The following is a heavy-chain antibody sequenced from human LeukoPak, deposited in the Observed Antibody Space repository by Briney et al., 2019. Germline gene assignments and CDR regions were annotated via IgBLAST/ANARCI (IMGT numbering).Heavy chain of an antibody. Sequence: GGSLRLSCAASGFTFDDYGMSWVRQAPGKGLEWVSGINWNGGSTGYTDSVKGRFTISRDNAKSSLYLQMNSLRAEDTAFYYCARFNGDSYRIDYWGQGTLVTVSS. V-gene: IGHV3-20*04. J-gene: IGHJ4*02. CDR3: ARFNGDSYRIDY. CDR2: INWNGGST. CDR1: GFTFDDYG. D-gene: IGHD2-21*02.